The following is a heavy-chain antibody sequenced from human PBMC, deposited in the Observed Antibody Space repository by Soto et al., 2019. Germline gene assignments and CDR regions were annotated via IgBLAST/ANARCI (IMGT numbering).Heavy chain of an antibody. V-gene: IGHV3-48*03. CDR2: ISSSGRTT. Sequence: PGGSLRLSCEVSGFTFSSYEMNWVRQAPGKGLEWVSYISSSGRTTYNADSMKGRFTISRDNAKNSLYLQMNSLRAEDTAVYYCARDGKNYVGVDWWGQGTLVTVSS. J-gene: IGHJ4*02. D-gene: IGHD2-21*02. CDR3: ARDGKNYVGVDW. CDR1: GFTFSSYE.